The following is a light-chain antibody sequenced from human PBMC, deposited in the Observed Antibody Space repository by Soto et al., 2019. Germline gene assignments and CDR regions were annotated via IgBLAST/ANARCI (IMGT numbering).Light chain of an antibody. CDR1: QSIYSN. CDR2: GAS. CDR3: QQYNKWLWT. V-gene: IGKV3-15*01. J-gene: IGKJ1*01. Sequence: EIVMTQSPATLSVSPGERATLSCRASQSIYSNLAWYQQRLGQAPRLLIYGASTRAAGIPARFSGSGSGTEFTLPISSLQSEDFAVYYCQQYNKWLWTFGQGTKVEIK.